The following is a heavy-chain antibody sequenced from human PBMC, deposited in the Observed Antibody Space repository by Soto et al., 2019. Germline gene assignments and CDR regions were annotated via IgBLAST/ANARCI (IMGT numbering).Heavy chain of an antibody. Sequence: ASVKVSCKASGYTFTSYDINWVRQATGQGLEWMGWMNPNSGNTGYAQKFQGRVTMTRNTSISTAYMELSSLRSEDTAVYYCARGVDSSGYYNYYGMDVWGQGTTVTAP. D-gene: IGHD3-22*01. V-gene: IGHV1-8*01. CDR2: MNPNSGNT. J-gene: IGHJ6*02. CDR3: ARGVDSSGYYNYYGMDV. CDR1: GYTFTSYD.